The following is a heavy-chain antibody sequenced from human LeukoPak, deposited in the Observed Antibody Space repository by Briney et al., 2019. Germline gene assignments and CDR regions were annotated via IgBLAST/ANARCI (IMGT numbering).Heavy chain of an antibody. J-gene: IGHJ5*02. Sequence: ASVKVSCKASGYTFTDYYMHWVRQAPGQGLEWMGWINPNSGGTNYAQKFQGRVTMTRDTSISTAYMELSRLRSDDTAVYYCARWGSGSYYNVGRVYWFDPWGQGTLVTVSS. CDR2: INPNSGGT. CDR3: ARWGSGSYYNVGRVYWFDP. D-gene: IGHD3-10*01. V-gene: IGHV1-2*02. CDR1: GYTFTDYY.